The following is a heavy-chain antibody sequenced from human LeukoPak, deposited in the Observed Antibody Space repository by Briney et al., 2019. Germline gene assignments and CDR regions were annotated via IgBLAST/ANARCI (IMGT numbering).Heavy chain of an antibody. V-gene: IGHV3-23*01. J-gene: IGHJ4*02. Sequence: PGGSLRLSCAASEFTFNNYAMNWVRQAPGKGLEWVSAISGSGGSTYYADSVKGRFTISRDNSKNTLYLQMNSLRAEDTAVYYCAKDPSIAVAGIWGQGTLVTVSS. CDR1: EFTFNNYA. CDR2: ISGSGGST. D-gene: IGHD6-19*01. CDR3: AKDPSIAVAGI.